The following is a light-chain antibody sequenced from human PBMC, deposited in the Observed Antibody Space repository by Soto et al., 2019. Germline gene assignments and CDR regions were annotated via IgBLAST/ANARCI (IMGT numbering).Light chain of an antibody. CDR1: ENVYNY. Sequence: EIWLTQSPATLSLSPGERATLSCRASENVYNYLAWYQQIPGQPPRLLIYGASNRATGIPDRLSGSGSGTEFTLTISRLAPEDSAVYYCQQYGSPGTFGQGTQVDI. CDR3: QQYGSPGT. CDR2: GAS. J-gene: IGKJ1*01. V-gene: IGKV3-20*01.